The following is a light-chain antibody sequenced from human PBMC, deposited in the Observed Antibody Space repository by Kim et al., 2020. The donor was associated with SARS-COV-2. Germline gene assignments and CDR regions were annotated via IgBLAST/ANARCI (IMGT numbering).Light chain of an antibody. CDR1: KLGDKY. V-gene: IGLV3-1*01. J-gene: IGLJ1*01. CDR3: QAWDSSTEV. CDR2: QDS. Sequence: SVSPGKTASITCSGDKLGDKYACWYQQKPGQSPVLVIYQDSKRPSRIPERFSGSNSGNTATLTISGTQAMDEADYYCQAWDSSTEVFGTGTKVTVL.